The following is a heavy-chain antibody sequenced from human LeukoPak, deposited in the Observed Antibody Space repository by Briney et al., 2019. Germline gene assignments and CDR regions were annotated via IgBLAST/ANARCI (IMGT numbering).Heavy chain of an antibody. J-gene: IGHJ4*02. CDR1: GYTFTSYY. CDR3: ARAEGEYYYGSGSYSNYYFDY. D-gene: IGHD3-10*01. CDR2: IKPSGGST. Sequence: ASVTVSCKASGYTFTSYYMHWVRQTPGQGLEWMGIIKPSGGSTSYAQKFQGRVTMTRDTSTSTVYMELSSLRSEDTAVYYCARAEGEYYYGSGSYSNYYFDYWGQGTLVTVSS. V-gene: IGHV1-46*01.